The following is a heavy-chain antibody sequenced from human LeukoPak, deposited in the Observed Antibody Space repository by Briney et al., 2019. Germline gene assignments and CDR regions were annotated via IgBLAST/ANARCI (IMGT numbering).Heavy chain of an antibody. D-gene: IGHD6-13*01. CDR2: ISSSSSYI. CDR3: ARDDIAAAGT. J-gene: IGHJ4*02. Sequence: PGGSLRLSCAASGFTFSSYSMNWVRQAPGKGLEWVSFISSSSSYIYYADSVKGRFTISRDNAKNSLYLQMNSLRAEDTAVYYCARDDIAAAGTWGQGTLVTVSS. V-gene: IGHV3-21*01. CDR1: GFTFSSYS.